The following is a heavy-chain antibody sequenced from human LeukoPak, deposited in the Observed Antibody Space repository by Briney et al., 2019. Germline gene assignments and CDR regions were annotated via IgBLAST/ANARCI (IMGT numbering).Heavy chain of an antibody. J-gene: IGHJ4*02. Sequence: SETLSLTCTVSGGSISSYYWSWIRQTPGKGLEWIGYIYYSGSTNYNPSLKSRVTISVDTSKNQFSLKLSSVTAADTAVYYCARERTRGYCSGGSCEYPGYFDYWGQGTLVTVSS. CDR3: ARERTRGYCSGGSCEYPGYFDY. V-gene: IGHV4-59*01. CDR2: IYYSGST. CDR1: GGSISSYY. D-gene: IGHD2-15*01.